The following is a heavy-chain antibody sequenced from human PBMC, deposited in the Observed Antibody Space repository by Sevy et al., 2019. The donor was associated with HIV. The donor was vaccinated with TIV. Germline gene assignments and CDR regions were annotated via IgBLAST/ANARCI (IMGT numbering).Heavy chain of an antibody. CDR2: ISGSGGST. D-gene: IGHD2-15*01. CDR3: AKGDRTFYGLDV. CDR1: GFTFSTYA. J-gene: IGHJ6*02. Sequence: GGSLRLSCAASGFTFSTYAMSWVRQAPGKGLEWVSGISGSGGSTYYADSVEGRFTISRDKSKNTLYLQMNSLTAEDTAVYFCAKGDRTFYGLDVWGQGTTVTVSS. V-gene: IGHV3-23*01.